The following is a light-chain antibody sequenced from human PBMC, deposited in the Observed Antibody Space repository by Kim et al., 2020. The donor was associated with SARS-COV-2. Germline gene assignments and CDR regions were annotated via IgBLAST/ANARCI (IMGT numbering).Light chain of an antibody. V-gene: IGLV3-19*01. Sequence: SSGLTQDPAVSVALGQTVRITCQGDSLRSYYASWYQQKPGQAPVLVIYGKNNRPSGIPDRFSGSSSGNTASLTITGAQAEDEADYYCNSRDSSGNHLVVFGGGTQLTVL. J-gene: IGLJ2*01. CDR2: GKN. CDR1: SLRSYY. CDR3: NSRDSSGNHLVV.